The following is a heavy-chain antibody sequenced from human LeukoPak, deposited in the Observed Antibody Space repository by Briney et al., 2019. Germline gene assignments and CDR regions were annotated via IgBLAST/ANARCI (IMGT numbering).Heavy chain of an antibody. D-gene: IGHD3-22*01. Sequence: HAGGSLRLSCTASGFTFSSYTMTWVRQAPGKGLEWVAVIWYDGSNKYYADSVKGRFTISRDNSKNTLYLQMNSLRAEDTAVYYCARDSLGVDSSGYTFPDYWGQGTLVTVSS. CDR2: IWYDGSNK. CDR3: ARDSLGVDSSGYTFPDY. V-gene: IGHV3-33*08. J-gene: IGHJ4*02. CDR1: GFTFSSYT.